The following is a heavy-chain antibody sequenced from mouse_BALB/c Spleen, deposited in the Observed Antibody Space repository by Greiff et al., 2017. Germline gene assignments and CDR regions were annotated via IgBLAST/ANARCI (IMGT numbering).Heavy chain of an antibody. Sequence: EVQLQESGPGLVKPSQSLSLTCSVTGYSITSGYYWNWIRQFPGNKLEWMGYISYDGSNNYNPSLKNRISITRDTSKNQFFLKLNSVTTEDTATYYCARDLRSSIYDGYSGYFDVWGAGTTVTVSS. V-gene: IGHV3-6*02. CDR2: ISYDGSN. CDR3: ARDLRSSIYDGYSGYFDV. D-gene: IGHD2-3*01. J-gene: IGHJ1*01. CDR1: GYSITSGYY.